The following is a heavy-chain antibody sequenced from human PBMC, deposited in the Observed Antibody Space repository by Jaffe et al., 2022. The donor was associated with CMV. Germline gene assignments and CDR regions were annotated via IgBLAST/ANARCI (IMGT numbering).Heavy chain of an antibody. Sequence: QVQLVESGGGVVQPGRSLRLSCAASGFTFSSYGMHWVRQAPGKGLEWVAVIWYDGSNKYYADSVKGRFTISRDNSKNTLYLQMNSLRAEDTAVYYCARGDYGDYVWYFDYWGQGTLVTVSS. CDR1: GFTFSSYG. J-gene: IGHJ4*02. CDR2: IWYDGSNK. D-gene: IGHD4-17*01. V-gene: IGHV3-33*08. CDR3: ARGDYGDYVWYFDY.